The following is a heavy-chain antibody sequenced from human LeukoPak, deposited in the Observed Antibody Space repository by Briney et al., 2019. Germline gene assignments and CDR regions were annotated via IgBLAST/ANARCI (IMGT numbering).Heavy chain of an antibody. CDR3: TTEAIDVTTVTTC. CDR2: IKSKTDGGTT. D-gene: IGHD4-17*01. V-gene: IGHV3-15*01. CDR1: GFTFSNAW. Sequence: PGGSLRLSCAASGFTFSNAWMSWVRQAPGKGLEWVGRIKSKTDGGTTDYAAPVRGRFTISRDDSKNTLYLQMNSLKTEDTAVYYCTTEAIDVTTVTTCWGQGTLVTVSS. J-gene: IGHJ4*02.